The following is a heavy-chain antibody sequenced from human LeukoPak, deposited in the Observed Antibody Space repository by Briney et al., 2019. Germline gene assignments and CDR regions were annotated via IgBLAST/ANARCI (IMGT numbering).Heavy chain of an antibody. Sequence: PGGSLRLSCAASGFSFSSYRMNWVRQAPGKGLEWVSYISSSSSTIYYADSGKGRFTISRDNAKNTLYLQMNSLRVEDTAVYYCARGQADDCVWGSYRPAPRGVDPWGQGTLVTVSS. J-gene: IGHJ5*02. CDR3: ARGQADDCVWGSYRPAPRGVDP. D-gene: IGHD3-16*02. V-gene: IGHV3-48*04. CDR1: GFSFSSYR. CDR2: ISSSSSTI.